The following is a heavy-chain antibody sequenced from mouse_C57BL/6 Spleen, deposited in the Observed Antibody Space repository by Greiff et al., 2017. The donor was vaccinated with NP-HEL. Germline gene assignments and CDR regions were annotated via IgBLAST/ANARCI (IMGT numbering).Heavy chain of an antibody. J-gene: IGHJ2*01. V-gene: IGHV1-80*01. CDR2: IYPGDGDT. Sequence: VQRVEPGAELVKPGASVKISCKASGYAFSSYWMNWVKQRPGKGLEWIGQIYPGDGDTNYNGKFKGKATLTADKSSSTAYMQLSSLTSEDSAVYFCARRDGSSPFDYWGQGTTLTVSS. CDR1: GYAFSSYW. D-gene: IGHD1-1*01. CDR3: ARRDGSSPFDY.